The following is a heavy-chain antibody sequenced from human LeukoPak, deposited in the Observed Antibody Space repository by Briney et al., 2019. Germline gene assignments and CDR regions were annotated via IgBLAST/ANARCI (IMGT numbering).Heavy chain of an antibody. CDR3: ARDTLSDQGVDAFDI. D-gene: IGHD3-10*01. J-gene: IGHJ3*02. V-gene: IGHV1-69*01. CDR1: GGTFSSYA. Sequence: SVKVSCKASGGTFSSYAISWVRQAPGQGLEWMGGIIPIFGTANYAQKFQGRVTITADESTSTAYMELSSLRSEDTAVYYCARDTLSDQGVDAFDIWGQGTMVTVSS. CDR2: IIPIFGTA.